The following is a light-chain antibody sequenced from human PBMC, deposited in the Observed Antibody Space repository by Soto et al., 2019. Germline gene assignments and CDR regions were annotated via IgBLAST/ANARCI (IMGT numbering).Light chain of an antibody. CDR3: QVCDSSSDHYV. V-gene: IGLV3-21*04. Sequence: SYELTQPPSVSVAPGKTARITCGGNNIGSKSVHWYQQKPGQAPVLVIYYDSDRPSGIPERFSGSNSGNTATLTISRVEAGDEAGYYCQVCDSSSDHYVFGTGTKVTVL. CDR2: YDS. CDR1: NIGSKS. J-gene: IGLJ1*01.